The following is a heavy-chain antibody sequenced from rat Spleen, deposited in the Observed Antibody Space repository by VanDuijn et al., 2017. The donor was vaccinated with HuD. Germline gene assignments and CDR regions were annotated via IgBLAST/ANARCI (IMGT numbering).Heavy chain of an antibody. D-gene: IGHD1-12*01. V-gene: IGHV5-7*01. Sequence: EVQLVESGGGLVQPGRSLKLSCAASGFTFSDYNMAWVRQAPKKGLEWVATISYDGSSTYYRDSVKGRFTISRGNAENTLYLQMDSLRSEDTATYYCTSTEIVMPRLYAYWGQGTLVTVSS. J-gene: IGHJ3*01. CDR3: TSTEIVMPRLYAY. CDR2: ISYDGSST. CDR1: GFTFSDYN.